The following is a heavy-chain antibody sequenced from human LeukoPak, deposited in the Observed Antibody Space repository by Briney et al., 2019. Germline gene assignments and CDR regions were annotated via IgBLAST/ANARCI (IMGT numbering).Heavy chain of an antibody. CDR2: ISSSSSYI. CDR1: GFTFSSYS. Sequence: GGSLRLSCAASGFTFSSYSMNWVRQAPGKGLEWVPSISSSSSYITYAESGKVRFSISRANAKNSLYLQMNRMRAEDTAVYYCARDGVGGVTVPYYFDYWGQGTLVTVSS. J-gene: IGHJ4*02. CDR3: ARDGVGGVTVPYYFDY. V-gene: IGHV3-21*01. D-gene: IGHD3-16*02.